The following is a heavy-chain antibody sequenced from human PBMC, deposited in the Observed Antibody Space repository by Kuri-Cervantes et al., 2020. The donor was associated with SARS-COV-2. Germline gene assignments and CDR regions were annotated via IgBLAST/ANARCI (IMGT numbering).Heavy chain of an antibody. CDR3: ARDSPDYYYYMDV. J-gene: IGHJ6*03. CDR1: GFTFSTYT. V-gene: IGHV3-30*04. CDR2: ISDDGSNK. Sequence: GESLKISCAASGFTFSTYTMHWVRQAPGKGLEWVAVISDDGSNKNYADSVKGRFTLSRDNSKNTLYLQMNSLRAEDTAVYYCARDSPDYYYYMDVWGKGTTVTVSS.